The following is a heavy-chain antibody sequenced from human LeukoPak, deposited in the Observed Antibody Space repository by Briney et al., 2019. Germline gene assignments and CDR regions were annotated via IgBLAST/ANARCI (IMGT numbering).Heavy chain of an antibody. CDR1: GGSVSGYY. J-gene: IGHJ2*01. Sequence: SETLSLTCTVSGGSVSGYYWSWVRQPPGKGLEWIGYIYSSGSTNYNPSLTSRVTISVDTSKNQLSLKLSSVTAADTAVYYCARLGGGSYWYFDLWGRGTLVTVSS. CDR3: ARLGGGSYWYFDL. D-gene: IGHD3-16*01. CDR2: IYSSGST. V-gene: IGHV4-59*08.